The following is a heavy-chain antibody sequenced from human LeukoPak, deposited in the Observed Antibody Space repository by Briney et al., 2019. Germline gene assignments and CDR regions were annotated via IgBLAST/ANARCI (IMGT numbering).Heavy chain of an antibody. CDR2: ISGSGGST. Sequence: GGSLRLSCAASGFTFNSYAMSWVRQAPGKGLEWVSAISGSGGSTYYADSVKGRFTIYRDNSKNTLYLQMNSLRAEDTAVYYCAKGLSEGRGVGDLDAFDIWGQGTMVTVSS. J-gene: IGHJ3*02. CDR1: GFTFNSYA. D-gene: IGHD2-21*01. V-gene: IGHV3-23*01. CDR3: AKGLSEGRGVGDLDAFDI.